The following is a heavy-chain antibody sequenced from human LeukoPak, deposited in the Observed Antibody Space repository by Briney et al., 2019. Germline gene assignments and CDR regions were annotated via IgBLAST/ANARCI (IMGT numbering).Heavy chain of an antibody. CDR1: GGSISSYY. V-gene: IGHV4-59*01. J-gene: IGHJ4*02. Sequence: SETLSLTCTVSGGSISSYYWSWIRQPPGKGLEWIGYIYYSGSTNYNPSLKSRVTISVDTSKNQFSLKLSSVTAADTAVYHCAREAIVGSYFDYWGQGTLVTVSS. D-gene: IGHD1-26*01. CDR2: IYYSGST. CDR3: AREAIVGSYFDY.